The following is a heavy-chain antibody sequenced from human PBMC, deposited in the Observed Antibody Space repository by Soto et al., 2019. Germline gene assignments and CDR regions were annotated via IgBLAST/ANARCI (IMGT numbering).Heavy chain of an antibody. CDR3: TRDFQGQYYYGMDV. Sequence: PGGSLRLSCTASGFTSGDYAMNWVRQAPGKGLEWVGFIRGKPNGGATDYAASLKGRFTISRDDSRSVAYLQMNSLKTDDTAVYYCTRDFQGQYYYGMDVWGQGTTVTISS. V-gene: IGHV3-49*04. CDR2: IRGKPNGGAT. CDR1: GFTSGDYA. J-gene: IGHJ6*02.